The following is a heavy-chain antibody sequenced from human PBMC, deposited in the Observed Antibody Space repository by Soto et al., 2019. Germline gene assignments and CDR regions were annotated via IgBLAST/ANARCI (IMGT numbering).Heavy chain of an antibody. V-gene: IGHV1-69*02. D-gene: IGHD2-21*01. CDR1: GGTFSSYT. CDR3: ARGGAIVVVPSYGMDV. Sequence: QVQLVQSGAEVKKPGSSVKVSCKASGGTFSSYTISWVRQAPGQGLEWMGRIIPILGIANYAQKFQGRVTITADKSTSTAYMELSRLRSEDTAVYYCARGGAIVVVPSYGMDVWGQGTTVTVSS. J-gene: IGHJ6*02. CDR2: IIPILGIA.